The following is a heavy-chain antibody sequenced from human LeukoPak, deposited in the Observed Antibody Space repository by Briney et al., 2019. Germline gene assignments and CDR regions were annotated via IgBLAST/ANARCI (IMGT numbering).Heavy chain of an antibody. D-gene: IGHD6-19*01. CDR1: GYTFTSYD. CDR2: MNPNSGNT. J-gene: IGHJ5*02. CDR3: ARGRRAVNWFDP. V-gene: IGHV1-8*01. Sequence: ASVKVSCKASGYTFTSYDINWVRQATGQGLEWMGWMNPNSGNTGYAQKFQGRVTMTRNTSISTAYMELSSLRSEDTAVYYCARGRRAVNWFDPWGQGTLVTVSS.